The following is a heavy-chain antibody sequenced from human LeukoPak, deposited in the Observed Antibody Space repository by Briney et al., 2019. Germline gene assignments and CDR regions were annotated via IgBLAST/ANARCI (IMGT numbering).Heavy chain of an antibody. V-gene: IGHV3-48*03. J-gene: IGHJ6*04. CDR2: ISSTGSTK. Sequence: AGGSLRLSCAASGFTFSSYDMNWVRRAPGKGLGWFSYISSTGSTKYYADSVKGRFTISRDNAKNSLYLQMNSLRAEDTAVYYCAELGITMIGGVWGKGTTVTISS. D-gene: IGHD3-10*02. CDR3: AELGITMIGGV. CDR1: GFTFSSYD.